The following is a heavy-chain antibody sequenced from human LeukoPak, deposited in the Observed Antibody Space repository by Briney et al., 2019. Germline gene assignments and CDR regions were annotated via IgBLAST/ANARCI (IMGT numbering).Heavy chain of an antibody. J-gene: IGHJ6*02. CDR3: ARDGPYGMDV. CDR2: ISSSGSTI. V-gene: IGHV3-11*01. CDR1: GFPFASYA. Sequence: GGSLRLSCAASGFPFASYAMSWIRQAPGKGLEWVSYISSSGSTIYYADSVKGRFTISRDNAKNSLYLQMNSLRAEDTAVYYCARDGPYGMDVWGQGTTVTVSS.